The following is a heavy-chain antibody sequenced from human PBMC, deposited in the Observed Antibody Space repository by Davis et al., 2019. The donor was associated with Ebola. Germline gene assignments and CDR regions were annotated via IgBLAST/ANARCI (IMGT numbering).Heavy chain of an antibody. J-gene: IGHJ6*02. CDR2: INVNGANT. Sequence: GGSLRLSCAASGFTFSNYPMGWVRQAPGEGLEWVSGINVNGANTYYTDSVKGRFTISRDNSKNTLYLHMNSLRVEDTAVYYCGKGLTIGFSRGMDVWGQGTTVTVSS. CDR1: GFTFSNYP. CDR3: GKGLTIGFSRGMDV. V-gene: IGHV3-23*01. D-gene: IGHD5-12*01.